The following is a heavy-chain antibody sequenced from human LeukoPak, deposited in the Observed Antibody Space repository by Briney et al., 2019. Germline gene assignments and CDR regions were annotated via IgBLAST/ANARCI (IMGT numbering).Heavy chain of an antibody. Sequence: GGSLRLSCAASGFTFSSYSMNWVRQSPGKGLEWVSSISSSSSYIYYATPLKGQFTTSRDNAKNQLYLQMNSLRAEDTAVYYCARRVYYYYYMDVWGKGTTVTVSS. V-gene: IGHV3-21*01. J-gene: IGHJ6*03. CDR2: ISSSSSYI. CDR3: ARRVYYYYYMDV. CDR1: GFTFSSYS.